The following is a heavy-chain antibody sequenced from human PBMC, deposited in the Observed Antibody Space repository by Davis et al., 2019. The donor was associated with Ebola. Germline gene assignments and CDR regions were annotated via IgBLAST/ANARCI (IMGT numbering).Heavy chain of an antibody. V-gene: IGHV1-69*06. CDR1: LGTFSSYA. CDR3: ARSRDSSGYYYDYYGMDV. D-gene: IGHD3-22*01. CDR2: IIPIFGTA. J-gene: IGHJ6*02. Sequence: SSVKVSCMASLGTFSSYAISWVRQAPGQGLEWMGGIIPIFGTANYAQKFQGRVTITADKSTSTAYMELSSLRSEDTAVYYCARSRDSSGYYYDYYGMDVWGQGTTVTVSS.